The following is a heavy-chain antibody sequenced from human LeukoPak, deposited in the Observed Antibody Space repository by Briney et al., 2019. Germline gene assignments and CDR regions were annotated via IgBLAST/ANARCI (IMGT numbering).Heavy chain of an antibody. CDR1: GFTFDDYA. Sequence: GGSLRLSCAASGFTFDDYAMHWDRQAPGKGLEWVSGISWNSGSIGYADSVKGRFTISRDNAKNSLYLQMNSLRAEDTAVYYCARGAGEYYDYVWGSYRPGLFDYWGQGTLVTVSS. D-gene: IGHD3-16*02. CDR2: ISWNSGSI. V-gene: IGHV3-9*01. J-gene: IGHJ4*02. CDR3: ARGAGEYYDYVWGSYRPGLFDY.